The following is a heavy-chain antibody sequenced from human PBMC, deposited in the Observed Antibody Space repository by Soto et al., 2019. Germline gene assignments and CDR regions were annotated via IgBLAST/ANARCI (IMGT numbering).Heavy chain of an antibody. D-gene: IGHD6-19*01. J-gene: IGHJ4*02. V-gene: IGHV4-4*02. Sequence: PSETLSLTCAVSGGSISSSNWWSWVRQPPGKGLEWIGEIYHSGSTNYNPSLKSRVTISVDKAKNQFSLKLSSVTAADTAVYYCAREGQTHPYSSGWYSRDFDYWGQGTLVT. CDR1: GGSISSSNW. CDR2: IYHSGST. CDR3: AREGQTHPYSSGWYSRDFDY.